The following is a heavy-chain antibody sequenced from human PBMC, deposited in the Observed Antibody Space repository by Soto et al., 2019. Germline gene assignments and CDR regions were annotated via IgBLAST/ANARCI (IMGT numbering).Heavy chain of an antibody. CDR1: GGTFSSYA. J-gene: IGHJ6*02. D-gene: IGHD3-3*01. Sequence: ASVKVSCKASGGTFSSYAISWVRQAPGQGLEWMGGIIPIFGTANYAQKFQGRVTITADKSTSTAYMELSSLRSEDTAVYYCARATVFGVVLYYYYGMDVWGQGTTVTVSS. CDR2: IIPIFGTA. CDR3: ARATVFGVVLYYYYGMDV. V-gene: IGHV1-69*06.